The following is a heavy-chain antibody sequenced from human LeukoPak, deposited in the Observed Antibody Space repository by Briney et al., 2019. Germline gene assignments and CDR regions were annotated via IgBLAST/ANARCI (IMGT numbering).Heavy chain of an antibody. D-gene: IGHD3/OR15-3a*01. J-gene: IGHJ5*02. Sequence: GGSLRLSGAASGFTFSSYAMSWVRQAPGKGLEWVSAISGSGGSTYYADSVKGRFTISRDNSKNTLYLQMNSLRAEDTAVYYCAKAPYGLNWFDPWGQGTLVTVSS. V-gene: IGHV3-23*01. CDR1: GFTFSSYA. CDR3: AKAPYGLNWFDP. CDR2: ISGSGGST.